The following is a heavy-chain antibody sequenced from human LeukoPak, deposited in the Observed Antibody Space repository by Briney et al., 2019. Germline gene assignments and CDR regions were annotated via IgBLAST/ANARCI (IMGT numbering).Heavy chain of an antibody. CDR3: AKDSYGSGSHFYYFDY. CDR2: ISGSGGST. CDR1: GFTFSSYA. V-gene: IGHV3-23*01. J-gene: IGHJ4*02. D-gene: IGHD3-10*01. Sequence: GGSLRLSCAASGFTFSSYAMSWVRQAPGKGLEWVSAISGSGGSTYYADSVKGRFTLSRDNSKNTLYLQMNSLRAEDTAVYYCAKDSYGSGSHFYYFDYWGQGTLVTVSS.